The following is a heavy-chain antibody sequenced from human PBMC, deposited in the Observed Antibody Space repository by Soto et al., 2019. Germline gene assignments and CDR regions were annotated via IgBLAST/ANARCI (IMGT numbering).Heavy chain of an antibody. CDR2: VYYSGST. CDR3: ARETYSTSGWFDS. CDR1: GGSFTSYY. J-gene: IGHJ5*01. Sequence: SEILSLTCIVSGGSFTSYYWNWIRQPPGKGLEWIGYVYYSGSTNYNPSLKSRVTISVDTSKNQFSLKLSSVTAADMAVYYCARETYSTSGWFDSWGQGTLVTVSS. V-gene: IGHV4-59*01. D-gene: IGHD6-6*01.